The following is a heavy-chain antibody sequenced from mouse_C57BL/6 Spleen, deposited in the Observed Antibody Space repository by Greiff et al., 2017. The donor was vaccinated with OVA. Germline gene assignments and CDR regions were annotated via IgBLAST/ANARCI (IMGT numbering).Heavy chain of an antibody. V-gene: IGHV14-2*01. CDR2: IDPEDGET. J-gene: IGHJ4*01. CDR1: GFNIKDYY. D-gene: IGHD2-4*01. CDR3: ARDDYDEGYYAMDY. Sequence: EVQLQESGAELVKPGASVKLSCTASGFNIKDYYMHWVKQRTEQGLEWIGRIDPEDGETKYAQKFQGKATITADTSSNTAYLQRSSLTSEDTAVYYCARDDYDEGYYAMDYWGQGTSVTVSS.